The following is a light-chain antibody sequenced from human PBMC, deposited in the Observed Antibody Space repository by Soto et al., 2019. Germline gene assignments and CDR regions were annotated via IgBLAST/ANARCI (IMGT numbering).Light chain of an antibody. CDR2: DNN. V-gene: IGLV1-40*01. J-gene: IGLJ3*02. CDR3: QSYDRSLTAWV. Sequence: QPVLTQPPSVSGAPGQRVTISCTGSGSNIGTGYDVHWYQQLPGTAPKLLIYDNNNRPSGVPDRFSGSKSGASASLAITGLQAGDEADYYCQSYDRSLTAWVFGGGTKVTVL. CDR1: GSNIGTGYD.